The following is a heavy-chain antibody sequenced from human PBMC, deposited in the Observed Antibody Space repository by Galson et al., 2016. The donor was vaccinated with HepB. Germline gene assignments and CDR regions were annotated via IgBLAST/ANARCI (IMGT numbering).Heavy chain of an antibody. J-gene: IGHJ5*02. Sequence: SLRLSCAASGFTVSNSFMTWVRQAPGKGLEWVTDIYPDGRTYYADRVKGRFTISRDNSKNTLYLQMNSLRAEETAVYYCATTSGYHDSNWFDPWGQGILVIVTS. V-gene: IGHV3-53*01. CDR3: ATTSGYHDSNWFDP. CDR1: GFTVSNSF. D-gene: IGHD3-22*01. CDR2: IYPDGRT.